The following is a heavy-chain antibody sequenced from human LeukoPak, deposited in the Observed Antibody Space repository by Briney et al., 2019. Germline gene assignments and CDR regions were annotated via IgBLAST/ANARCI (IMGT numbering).Heavy chain of an antibody. Sequence: SGGSLRLSCAASGFTFSNYAMHWVRQAPGKGLEWVALISYDGNTKCYADSVKGRFTISRDNSKNTLYLQMNSLRAEDTAVYYCAKGAVAGTHYWGQGTLVTVSS. CDR1: GFTFSNYA. D-gene: IGHD6-19*01. J-gene: IGHJ4*02. CDR2: ISYDGNTK. CDR3: AKGAVAGTHY. V-gene: IGHV3-30-3*01.